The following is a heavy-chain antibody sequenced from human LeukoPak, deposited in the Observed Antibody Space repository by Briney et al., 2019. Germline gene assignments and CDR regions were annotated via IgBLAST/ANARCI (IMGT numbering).Heavy chain of an antibody. CDR1: GFTFDDYT. CDR2: ISWDGGST. J-gene: IGHJ3*02. D-gene: IGHD3-3*01. V-gene: IGHV3-43*01. CDR3: AKIDFWSGYIQDAFDI. Sequence: PGGSLRLSCAASGFTFDDYTMHWVRQAPGKGLEWVSLISWDGGSTYYADSVKGRFTISRDNGTNSLYLQMNSLRTEDTALYYCAKIDFWSGYIQDAFDIWGQGTMVTVST.